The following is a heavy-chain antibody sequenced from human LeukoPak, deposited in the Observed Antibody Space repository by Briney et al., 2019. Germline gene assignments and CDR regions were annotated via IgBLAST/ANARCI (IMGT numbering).Heavy chain of an antibody. J-gene: IGHJ4*02. CDR3: ARVNWGGSGWNFDY. Sequence: ASVKVSCKASGGTFSSYAISWVRQAPGQGLEWMGGIIPILGIANYAQKFQGRVTITADKSTSTAYMELSSLRSEDTAVYYCARVNWGGSGWNFDYWGQGTLVTVSS. CDR2: IIPILGIA. V-gene: IGHV1-69*10. D-gene: IGHD6-19*01. CDR1: GGTFSSYA.